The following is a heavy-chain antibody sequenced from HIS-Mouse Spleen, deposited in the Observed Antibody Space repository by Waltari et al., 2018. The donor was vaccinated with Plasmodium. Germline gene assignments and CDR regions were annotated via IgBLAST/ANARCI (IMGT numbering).Heavy chain of an antibody. Sequence: QAPGKGLEWVAVISYDGSNKYYAESVKGRFTISRDNSKNTLYLQMNSLRAEDTAVYYCAKDHPGGQYSSGWYLLQHWGQGTLVTVSS. D-gene: IGHD6-19*01. CDR3: AKDHPGGQYSSGWYLLQH. V-gene: IGHV3-30*18. CDR2: ISYDGSNK. J-gene: IGHJ1*01.